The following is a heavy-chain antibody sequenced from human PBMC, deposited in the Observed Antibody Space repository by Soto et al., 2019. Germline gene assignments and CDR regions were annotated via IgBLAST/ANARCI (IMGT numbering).Heavy chain of an antibody. D-gene: IGHD3-10*01. Sequence: EVQLVESGGGLVKPGGSLRLSCAASGFTFSSYSMNWVRQAPGKGLEWVSSISSSSSYIYYADSVKGRFTISRDNAKNALYLQMNSLRAEDTAVYYCARDQEGTVVRGVIFYYYGMDVWGQGTTVTVSS. V-gene: IGHV3-21*01. CDR2: ISSSSSYI. CDR1: GFTFSSYS. CDR3: ARDQEGTVVRGVIFYYYGMDV. J-gene: IGHJ6*02.